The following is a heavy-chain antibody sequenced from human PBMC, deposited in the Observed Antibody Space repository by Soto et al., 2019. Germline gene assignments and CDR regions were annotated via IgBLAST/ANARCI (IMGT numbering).Heavy chain of an antibody. V-gene: IGHV4-59*01. CDR2: IYYSGST. D-gene: IGHD3-22*01. J-gene: IGHJ4*02. CDR1: GGSISSYY. Sequence: SETLSLTCTVSGGSISSYYWSWIRQPPGKGLEWIGYIYYSGSTNYNPSLKSRVTISVDTSKNQFSLKLSSVTAADTAVYYCASDPNYYDSSGYFGYWGQGTLVTVSS. CDR3: ASDPNYYDSSGYFGY.